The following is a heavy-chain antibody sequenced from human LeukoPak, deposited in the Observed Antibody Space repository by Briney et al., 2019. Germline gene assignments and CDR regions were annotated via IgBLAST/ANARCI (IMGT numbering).Heavy chain of an antibody. CDR3: ARESIMTPHALDL. V-gene: IGHV3-48*03. J-gene: IGHJ3*01. Sequence: PGWSLRLCCAASGFSFSSYKMSGVRQAPGKGLEWVAYLDGSGSTISYAESVKGRFTISRDNSKNSLFLQMRSLRAEDTAVYYCARESIMTPHALDLWGLGTMVTVSS. CDR1: GFSFSSYK. D-gene: IGHD2-21*01. CDR2: LDGSGSTI.